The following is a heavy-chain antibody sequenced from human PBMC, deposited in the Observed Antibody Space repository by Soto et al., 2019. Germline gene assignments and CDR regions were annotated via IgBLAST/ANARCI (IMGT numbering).Heavy chain of an antibody. D-gene: IGHD3-10*01. Sequence: GGSLRLSCAASGFTFSSYDMHWVRQATGKGLEWVSAIGTAGDTYYPGSVKGRFTISRENAKNSLYLQMNSLRAGDTAVYYCARADGSGSYPDYWGQGTLVTVSS. V-gene: IGHV3-13*01. J-gene: IGHJ4*02. CDR1: GFTFSSYD. CDR3: ARADGSGSYPDY. CDR2: IGTAGDT.